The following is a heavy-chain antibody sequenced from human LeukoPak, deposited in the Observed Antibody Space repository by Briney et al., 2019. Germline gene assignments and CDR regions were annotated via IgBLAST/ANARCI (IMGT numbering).Heavy chain of an antibody. D-gene: IGHD6-19*01. Sequence: GGSLRLSCAASGFTFSTYWMNWVRQAPGKGLEWVANIKQDGSEKYYVDSVKGRFTISRDNAKNSLYLQMNSLRAEDTAVYYCARERNLEIAVAGTIFNYWGQGTLVTVSS. CDR3: ARERNLEIAVAGTIFNY. V-gene: IGHV3-7*01. J-gene: IGHJ4*02. CDR2: IKQDGSEK. CDR1: GFTFSTYW.